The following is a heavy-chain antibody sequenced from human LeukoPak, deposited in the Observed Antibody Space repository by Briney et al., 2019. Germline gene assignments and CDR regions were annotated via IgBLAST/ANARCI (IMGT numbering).Heavy chain of an antibody. J-gene: IGHJ4*02. V-gene: IGHV1-2*02. CDR2: INPNSGGT. D-gene: IGHD3-22*01. Sequence: ASVKVSCKASGYTFTGYYMHWVRQAPGQGLEWMGWINPNSGGTNYAQKFQGMVTMTRDPSISTAYMELSRLRSDYTAGYYCARSYYYDSSGEDYWGQGTLVTVSS. CDR3: ARSYYYDSSGEDY. CDR1: GYTFTGYY.